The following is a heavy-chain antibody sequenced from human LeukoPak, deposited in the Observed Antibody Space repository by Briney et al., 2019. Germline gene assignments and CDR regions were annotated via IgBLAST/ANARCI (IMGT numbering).Heavy chain of an antibody. CDR3: ARDRDDSSGYWPLDP. V-gene: IGHV3-21*01. J-gene: IGHJ5*02. Sequence: PGGSLRLSCAASGFTFSSYSMNWVRQAPGKGLEWVSSISSSSSYIYYADSVKGRFTISRDNAKNSLYLQMNSLRAEDTAVYYCARDRDDSSGYWPLDPWGQGTLVTVSS. CDR1: GFTFSSYS. CDR2: ISSSSSYI. D-gene: IGHD3-22*01.